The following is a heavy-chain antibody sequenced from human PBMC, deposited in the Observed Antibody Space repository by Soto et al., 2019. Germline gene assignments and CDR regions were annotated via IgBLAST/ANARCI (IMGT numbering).Heavy chain of an antibody. J-gene: IGHJ4*02. CDR1: GYTFTSYD. CDR2: MNPNTGNS. Sequence: ASVKVSCKAFGYTFTSYDIYWVRQATGQGLEWMGWMNPNTGNSAYAQKFQGRVTVTSDTSINTVHMELSSLRSEDTAVYYCARRAETNGWNGFGADKYHFDFWGQGTLVTVSS. V-gene: IGHV1-8*01. D-gene: IGHD1-1*01. CDR3: ARRAETNGWNGFGADKYHFDF.